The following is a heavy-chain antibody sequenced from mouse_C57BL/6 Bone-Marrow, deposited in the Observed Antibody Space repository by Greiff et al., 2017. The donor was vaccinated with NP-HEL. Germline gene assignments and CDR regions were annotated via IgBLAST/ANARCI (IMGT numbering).Heavy chain of an antibody. J-gene: IGHJ4*01. V-gene: IGHV1-82*01. CDR1: GYAFSSSW. CDR3: ARRLNYYAMGY. D-gene: IGHD3-2*02. Sequence: QVQLKESGPELVKPGASVKISCKASGYAFSSSWMNWVKQRPGKGLEWIGRIYPGDGDTNYNGKFKGKATLTADKSSSTAYMQLSSLTSEDSAVYFCARRLNYYAMGYWGQGTSVTVSS. CDR2: IYPGDGDT.